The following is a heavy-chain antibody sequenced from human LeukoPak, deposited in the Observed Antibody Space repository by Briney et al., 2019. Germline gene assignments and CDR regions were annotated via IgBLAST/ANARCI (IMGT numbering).Heavy chain of an antibody. V-gene: IGHV3-23*01. CDR1: GFTFSSYA. CDR2: ISGSGGST. J-gene: IGHJ4*02. D-gene: IGHD2-21*02. CDR3: AKDLSVVVTAITDY. Sequence: GGSLRLSCAASGFTFSSYAMSWVRQAPGKGLGWVSAISGSGGSTYYADSVKGRFTISRDNSKNTLYLQMNSLRAEDTAVYYCAKDLSVVVTAITDYWGQGTLVTVSS.